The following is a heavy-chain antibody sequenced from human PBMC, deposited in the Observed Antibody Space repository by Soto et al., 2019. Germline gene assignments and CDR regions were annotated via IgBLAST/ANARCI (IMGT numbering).Heavy chain of an antibody. CDR1: GYTFTSYN. Sequence: QVQLVQSGAEVRKPGASVKVSCKASGYTFTSYNMHWVRQAPGQGLEWMGVINPSVGSTSYAQKFQGRVTMTRDTDTSTVYKAGTSVRSEDTAVYYCAGAGAGYFDYWGQGTLVTVSS. J-gene: IGHJ4*02. CDR2: INPSVGST. D-gene: IGHD3-10*01. V-gene: IGHV1-46*01. CDR3: AGAGAGYFDY.